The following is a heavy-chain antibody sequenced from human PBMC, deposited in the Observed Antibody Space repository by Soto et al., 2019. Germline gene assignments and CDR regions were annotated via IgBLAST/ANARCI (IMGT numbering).Heavy chain of an antibody. J-gene: IGHJ3*02. CDR2: IYHSGST. Sequence: SETLSLTCAVSGGSISSSNWWSWVRQPPGKGLEWIGEIYHSGSTNYNPSLKSRVTISVDKSKNQFSLKLSSVTAADTAVYYCARERRETTYYYDSSGNLDAFDIWGQGTMVTVSS. CDR1: GGSISSSNW. CDR3: ARERRETTYYYDSSGNLDAFDI. D-gene: IGHD3-22*01. V-gene: IGHV4-4*02.